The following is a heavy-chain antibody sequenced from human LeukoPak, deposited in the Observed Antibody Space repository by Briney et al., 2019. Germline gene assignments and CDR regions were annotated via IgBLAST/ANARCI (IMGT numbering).Heavy chain of an antibody. CDR1: GFTFSSYS. V-gene: IGHV3-48*01. CDR2: ISSSSSTI. Sequence: GGSLRLSCAASGFTFSSYSMNWVRQAPGKGLEWVSYISSSSSTIYYADSVKGRFTISRDNSKNTLYLQMNSLRAEDTAVYYCAKSTMYSSGSYYYYYGMDVWGQGTTVTVSS. J-gene: IGHJ6*02. D-gene: IGHD6-19*01. CDR3: AKSTMYSSGSYYYYYGMDV.